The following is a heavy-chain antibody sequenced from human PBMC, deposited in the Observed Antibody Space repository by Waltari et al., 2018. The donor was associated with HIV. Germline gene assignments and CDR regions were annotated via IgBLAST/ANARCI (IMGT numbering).Heavy chain of an antibody. CDR3: ASSGVTNDAFDI. J-gene: IGHJ3*02. V-gene: IGHV4-34*01. CDR2: INHSGST. CDR1: GGSFSGYY. Sequence: QVQLQQWGAGLLKPSETLSLTCAVYGGSFSGYYWSWIRQPPGKGLEWIGEINHSGSTNYNPSLKSRVTISVDTSKNQFSLKLSSVTAADTAVYYCASSGVTNDAFDIWGQGTMVTVSS. D-gene: IGHD4-17*01.